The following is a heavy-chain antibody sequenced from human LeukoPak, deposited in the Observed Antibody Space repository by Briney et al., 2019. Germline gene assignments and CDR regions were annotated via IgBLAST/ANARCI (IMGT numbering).Heavy chain of an antibody. D-gene: IGHD3-22*01. J-gene: IGHJ4*02. CDR1: GGSFSGYY. Sequence: SETLSLTCAVYGGSFSGYYWSWIRQPPGKGLEWIGEINHSGSTNYNPSLKSRVTMSVDTSKNQFSLKLSSVTAADTAVYYCARDNYYDSSGYSYYFDYWGQGTLVTVSS. CDR2: INHSGST. V-gene: IGHV4-34*01. CDR3: ARDNYYDSSGYSYYFDY.